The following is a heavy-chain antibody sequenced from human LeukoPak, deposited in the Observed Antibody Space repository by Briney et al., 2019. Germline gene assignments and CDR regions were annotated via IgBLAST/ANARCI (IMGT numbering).Heavy chain of an antibody. J-gene: IGHJ6*02. Sequence: GGSLRLSCAASGFTFSSYGMHWVRQASGKGLEWVGRIRSKANSYATAYAASVKGRFTISRDDSKNTAYLQMDSLKTEDTAVYYCTRTSYYYDSSGYYPTRYYYYYGMDVWGQGTTVTVSS. CDR3: TRTSYYYDSSGYYPTRYYYYYGMDV. CDR1: GFTFSSYG. CDR2: IRSKANSYAT. V-gene: IGHV3-73*01. D-gene: IGHD3-22*01.